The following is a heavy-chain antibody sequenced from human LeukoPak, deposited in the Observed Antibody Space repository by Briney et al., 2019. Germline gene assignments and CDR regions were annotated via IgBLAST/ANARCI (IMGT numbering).Heavy chain of an antibody. V-gene: IGHV3-53*01. Sequence: GGSLRLSCAVSGFTVSSNYMTWVRQAPGKGLEWVSTLLRDGSGHYEDSVRGRFRVSRDDSKNILYLHMSTLRVEDTAVYYCARGEIWFGELSGHYYYGMDVWGQGTTVTVSS. CDR1: GFTVSSNY. D-gene: IGHD3-10*01. CDR3: ARGEIWFGELSGHYYYGMDV. CDR2: LLRDGSG. J-gene: IGHJ6*02.